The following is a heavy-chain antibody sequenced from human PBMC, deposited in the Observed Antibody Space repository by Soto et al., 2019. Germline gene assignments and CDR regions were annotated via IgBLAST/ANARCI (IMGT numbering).Heavy chain of an antibody. J-gene: IGHJ5*02. D-gene: IGHD2-2*01. CDR3: AAEALYCSSTSCKLNWFDP. Sequence: QMQLVQSGPEVKKPGTSVKVSCKASGFTFTSSAVQWVRQARGQRLEWIGWIVVGSGNTNYTQKFQERVTITRDMSTSTAYMELSSLRSEDTAVYYCAAEALYCSSTSCKLNWFDPWGQGTLVTVSS. V-gene: IGHV1-58*01. CDR2: IVVGSGNT. CDR1: GFTFTSSA.